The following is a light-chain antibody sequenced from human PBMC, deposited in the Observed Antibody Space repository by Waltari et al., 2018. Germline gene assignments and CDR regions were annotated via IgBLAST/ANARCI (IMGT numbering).Light chain of an antibody. CDR2: GST. CDR3: QSYDTSLSVV. J-gene: IGLJ3*02. Sequence: QSVLTPPPSVSGAPGQRVTIPGTGSGPNIGAGYDVPWYQQLPPPAPKLLIYGSTSRPLGVPARFFGSTSGTSASLAITGLQAEDEADYYCQSYDTSLSVVFGGGTKLTVL. CDR1: GPNIGAGYD. V-gene: IGLV1-40*01.